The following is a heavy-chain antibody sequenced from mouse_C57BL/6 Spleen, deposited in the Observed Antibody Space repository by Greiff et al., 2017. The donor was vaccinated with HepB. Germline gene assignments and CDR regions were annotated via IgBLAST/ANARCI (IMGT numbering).Heavy chain of an antibody. J-gene: IGHJ3*01. CDR3: TTEGSLAY. CDR1: GFNIKDDY. Sequence: EVQLQQSGAELVRPGASVKLSCTASGFNIKDDYMHWVKQRPEQGLEWIGWIDPGNGDTEYASKFQGKATITADTSSNTAYLQLSSLTSEDTAVYYCTTEGSLAYWGQGTLVTVSA. V-gene: IGHV14-4*01. CDR2: IDPGNGDT.